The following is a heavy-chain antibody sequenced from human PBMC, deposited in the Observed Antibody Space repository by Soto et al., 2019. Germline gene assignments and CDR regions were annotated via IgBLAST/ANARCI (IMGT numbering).Heavy chain of an antibody. J-gene: IGHJ2*01. Sequence: EVQLVESGGGLIQPGGSLRLSCAASGFTVSSNYMSWVRQAPGKGLEWVSVIYSGGSTYYADSVKGRFTISRDNSKNTLYLQMNSLRAEDTAVYYCARERDRRAAVAGNYWYFDLWGRGTLVTVSS. CDR3: ARERDRRAAVAGNYWYFDL. V-gene: IGHV3-53*01. CDR2: IYSGGST. CDR1: GFTVSSNY. D-gene: IGHD6-19*01.